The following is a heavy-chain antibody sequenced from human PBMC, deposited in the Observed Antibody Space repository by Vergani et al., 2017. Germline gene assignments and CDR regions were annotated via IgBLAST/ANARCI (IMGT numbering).Heavy chain of an antibody. J-gene: IGHJ4*02. CDR1: GFTVTNYA. CDR3: VRDRYEGTSPYNGRLLGH. CDR2: IWHDGGNK. V-gene: IGHV3-33*01. Sequence: QVQLVESGGGVVQPGRSLRLSCVMSGFTVTNYAIFWVRQAPGKGLEWVSVIWHDGGNKHFADSVAGRFAISRDDSKKTVYLEMTNLRAEDTALYCCVRDRYEGTSPYNGRLLGHWGQGTRVTVSS. D-gene: IGHD1-1*01.